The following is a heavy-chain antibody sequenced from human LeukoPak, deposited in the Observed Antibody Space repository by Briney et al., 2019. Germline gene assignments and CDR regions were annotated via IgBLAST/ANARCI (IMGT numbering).Heavy chain of an antibody. CDR3: VRAPSEVGGYYPEYFRH. J-gene: IGHJ1*01. Sequence: GGSLRLSCEASGFTFSRYWMHWVRQAPGKGLVWVSRIKSDGKTNYADSVKGRFTISRDNAKNTVSLQMDSLRAEDTGVYYCVRAPSEVGGYYPEYFRHWGQGTLVTVSS. V-gene: IGHV3-74*01. D-gene: IGHD3-22*01. CDR2: IKSDGKT. CDR1: GFTFSRYW.